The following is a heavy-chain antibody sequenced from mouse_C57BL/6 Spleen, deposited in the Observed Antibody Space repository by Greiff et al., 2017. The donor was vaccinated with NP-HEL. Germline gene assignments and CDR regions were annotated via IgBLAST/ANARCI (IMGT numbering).Heavy chain of an antibody. Sequence: QVQLKQPGAELVKPGASVKMSCKASGYTFTSYWITWVKQRPGQGLEWIGDIYPGSGSTNYNEKFKSKATLTVDTSSSTAYMQLSSLTSEDSAVYYCAREGYYYGSSYVKFDYWGQGTTLTVSS. CDR2: IYPGSGST. J-gene: IGHJ2*01. CDR1: GYTFTSYW. V-gene: IGHV1-55*01. CDR3: AREGYYYGSSYVKFDY. D-gene: IGHD1-1*01.